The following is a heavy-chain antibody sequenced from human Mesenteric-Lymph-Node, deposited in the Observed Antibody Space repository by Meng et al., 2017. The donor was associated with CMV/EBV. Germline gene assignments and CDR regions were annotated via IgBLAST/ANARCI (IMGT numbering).Heavy chain of an antibody. D-gene: IGHD6-13*01. CDR1: GFTFSGYA. V-gene: IGHV3-23*03. CDR3: AKSNRDSSSPHDYGMDV. Sequence: GGSLRLSCAASGFTFSGYAMNWVRQAPGKGLEWVSIIYSGGSSTSYADSVKGRFIISRDNSKNTLYLQMNSLRAEDTAVYYCAKSNRDSSSPHDYGMDVWGQGTTVTVSS. J-gene: IGHJ6*02. CDR2: IYSGGSST.